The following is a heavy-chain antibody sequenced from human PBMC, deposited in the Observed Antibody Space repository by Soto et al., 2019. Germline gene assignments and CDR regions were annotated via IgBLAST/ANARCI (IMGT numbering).Heavy chain of an antibody. CDR1: GFTSVG. CDR3: ARDSSSPPWGYYGMDV. V-gene: IGHV3-21*01. D-gene: IGHD6-13*01. J-gene: IGHJ6*02. Sequence: GGSLRLSCAASGFTSVGPGKGLEWVSSISSSSSYIYYADSVKGRFTISRDNAKNSLYLQMNSLRAEDTAVYYCARDSSSPPWGYYGMDVWGQGTTVTVSS. CDR2: ISSSSSYI.